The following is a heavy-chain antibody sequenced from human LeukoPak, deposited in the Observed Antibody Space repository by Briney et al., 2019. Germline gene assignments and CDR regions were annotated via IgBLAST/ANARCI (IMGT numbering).Heavy chain of an antibody. V-gene: IGHV3-23*01. CDR1: GFTFNNYG. CDR3: AKGSSGYFADL. CDR2: ISNDGGGT. D-gene: IGHD3-22*01. Sequence: GGSLRLSCASSGFTFNNYGLIWVRQAPGKGLEWVAAISNDGGGTMYAAFVEGRFTISRDNSKNTLFLQMNSLRAEDTALYYCAKGSSGYFADLWGQGTLVTVSS. J-gene: IGHJ5*02.